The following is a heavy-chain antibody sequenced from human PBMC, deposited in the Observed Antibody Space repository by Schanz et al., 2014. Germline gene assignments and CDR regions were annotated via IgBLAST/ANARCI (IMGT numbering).Heavy chain of an antibody. V-gene: IGHV1-18*01. D-gene: IGHD6-19*01. J-gene: IGHJ2*01. CDR1: GYTFSSYG. CDR2: INGYNGHT. Sequence: QVQLVQSGAEVKKPGASVKVSCKASGYTFSSYGITWVRQAPGQGLEWMGWINGYNGHTLYAQKFQGWVTMTRDTSISTAYMEVSRLKSDDTAVYYCARLSVAGRPHVNYWYFDLWGRGTLVTVSS. CDR3: ARLSVAGRPHVNYWYFDL.